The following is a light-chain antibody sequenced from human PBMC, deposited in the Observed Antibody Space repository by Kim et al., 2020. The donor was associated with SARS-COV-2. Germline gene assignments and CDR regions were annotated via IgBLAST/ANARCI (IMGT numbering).Light chain of an antibody. V-gene: IGKV1-5*03. CDR2: KAP. J-gene: IGKJ2*01. CDR3: QQYDSYPYS. CDR1: QSISSW. Sequence: SASVGDRVTNPCRASQSISSWVARYQQKPGKAPKLLIYKAPILESGVPLRFSGSGSGTEFTLTITSLQPDDFATYYCQQYDSYPYSLGQGTKLEI.